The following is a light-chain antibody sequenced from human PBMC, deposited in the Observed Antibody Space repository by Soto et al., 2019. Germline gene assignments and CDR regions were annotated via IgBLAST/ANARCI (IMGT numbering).Light chain of an antibody. Sequence: EIVLTQSPATLSLSPGERATLSCRASQSVSRYLAWYQQKPGQAPRLLIYDASNRATGIPARFSGSGSGTDFTLTISSLEPEDFAVYYCQQYDKWPRTFGQGTKGDIK. J-gene: IGKJ1*01. CDR1: QSVSRY. CDR2: DAS. CDR3: QQYDKWPRT. V-gene: IGKV3-11*01.